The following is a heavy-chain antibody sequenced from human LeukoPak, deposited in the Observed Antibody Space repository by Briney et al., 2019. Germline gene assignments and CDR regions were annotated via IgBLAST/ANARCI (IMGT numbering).Heavy chain of an antibody. J-gene: IGHJ4*02. D-gene: IGHD1-26*01. CDR3: AREGDGSSPGVIYFDY. CDR1: GYTFTGYY. CDR2: INSNSGGT. Sequence: ASVRVSCKASGYTFTGYYMHWVRRAPGQGLEWMGWINSNSGGTNYAQKFQGRVTMTRDTSISTAYMELRRLRSDATAVYYCAREGDGSSPGVIYFDYWGQGTLVTVSS. V-gene: IGHV1-2*02.